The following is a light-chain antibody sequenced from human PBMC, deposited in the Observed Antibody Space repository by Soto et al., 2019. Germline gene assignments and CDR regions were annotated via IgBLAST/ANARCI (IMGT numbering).Light chain of an antibody. Sequence: EIELTQSPGTLSLSPGARCTLSCRSSQTVRSTYLAWYQQKPGQAPRLLIYGASNRATGIPDRFSGSGSGTDFTLTISRLEPEDFAVYYCQQYGSSRFTFGPGTKVDIK. J-gene: IGKJ3*01. V-gene: IGKV3-20*01. CDR1: QTVRSTY. CDR2: GAS. CDR3: QQYGSSRFT.